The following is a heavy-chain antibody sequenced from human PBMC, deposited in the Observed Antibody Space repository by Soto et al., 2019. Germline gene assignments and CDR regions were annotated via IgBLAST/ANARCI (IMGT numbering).Heavy chain of an antibody. Sequence: PGGSLRLSCAAPGFTFSDYYISWVRPAPGKGLEWVSYISSSSSYTNYADSVKGRFTISRDNAKNSLYLQMNSLRAEDTAVYYCARDLLGIVATRAYDYWGQGTLVTVSS. J-gene: IGHJ4*02. CDR1: GFTFSDYY. D-gene: IGHD5-12*01. V-gene: IGHV3-11*06. CDR2: ISSSSSYT. CDR3: ARDLLGIVATRAYDY.